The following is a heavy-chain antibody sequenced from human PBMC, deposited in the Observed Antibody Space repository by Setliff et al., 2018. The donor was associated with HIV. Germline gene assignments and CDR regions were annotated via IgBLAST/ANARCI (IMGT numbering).Heavy chain of an antibody. CDR2: INPSGGST. CDR3: AKVWPRGLISFYGY. Sequence: GASVKVSCKASGYTFTSYYMHWVRQAPGQGLEWMGIINPSGGSTTYAQKFQGRVTMTRDTSTSTVYVELSSLRSEDTAVYYCAKVWPRGLISFYGYWGQGTLVTVSS. J-gene: IGHJ4*02. V-gene: IGHV1-46*03. CDR1: GYTFTSYY. D-gene: IGHD2-2*01.